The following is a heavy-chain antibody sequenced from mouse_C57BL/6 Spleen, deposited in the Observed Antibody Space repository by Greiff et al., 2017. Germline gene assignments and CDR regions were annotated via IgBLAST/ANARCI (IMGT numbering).Heavy chain of an antibody. V-gene: IGHV1-9*01. Sequence: QVKLQQSGAELMKPGASVKLSCTATGYTFTGYWIEWVKQRPGHGLEWIGEILPGSGSTNYNEKFKGKATFTADTSSNTAYMQLSSLTTEDSAIYYCASYDGYYPAWFAYWGQGTLVTVSA. CDR2: ILPGSGST. CDR3: ASYDGYYPAWFAY. D-gene: IGHD2-3*01. J-gene: IGHJ3*01. CDR1: GYTFTGYW.